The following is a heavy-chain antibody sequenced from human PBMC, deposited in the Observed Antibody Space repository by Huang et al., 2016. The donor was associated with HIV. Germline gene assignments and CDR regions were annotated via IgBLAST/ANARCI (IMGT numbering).Heavy chain of an antibody. CDR2: LDPEFGEP. J-gene: IGHJ5*02. CDR3: ATLGRQMDEFNWFDP. Sequence: QVQLVQSGAEVKKPGASVKVSCKVSGHTLTELSMHWVRQTPGRGLEWMGGLDPEFGEPIYAQKVQGRVFMTEDTSTDTAYMELSSLRSEDTAVYYCATLGRQMDEFNWFDPWGQGTLVTVSS. CDR1: GHTLTELS. D-gene: IGHD3-10*01. V-gene: IGHV1-24*01.